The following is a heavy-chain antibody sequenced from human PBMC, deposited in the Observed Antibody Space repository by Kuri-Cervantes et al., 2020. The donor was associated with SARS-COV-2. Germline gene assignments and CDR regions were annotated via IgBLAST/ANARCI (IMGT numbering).Heavy chain of an antibody. CDR2: ITESGST. CDR3: ARVVVWSGYYFDY. V-gene: IGHV4-34*01. Sequence: SETLSLTCAVYGGSSSDDKWSWIRQAPGKGLEWVGEITESGSTNYNPSLKGRVSMSVDTSKKQFSLKLTSVTAADTAIYYCARVVVWSGYYFDYWGQGTLVTVSS. CDR1: GGSSSDDK. D-gene: IGHD3-3*01. J-gene: IGHJ4*02.